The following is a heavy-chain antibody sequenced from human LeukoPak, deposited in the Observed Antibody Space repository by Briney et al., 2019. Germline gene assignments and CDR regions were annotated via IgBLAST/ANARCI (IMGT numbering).Heavy chain of an antibody. V-gene: IGHV3-15*01. D-gene: IGHD4-23*01. CDR2: IKSKADGGTT. J-gene: IGHJ4*02. Sequence: GGSLRLSCAASGFSFGSYAMSWVRQAAGKGLEWVGRIKSKADGGTTDYAAPVKGRFTISRDDSKNTLYLQMNSLKTEDTAVYYCTTDPLRTVVKDYWGQGTLVTVSS. CDR1: GFSFGSYA. CDR3: TTDPLRTVVKDY.